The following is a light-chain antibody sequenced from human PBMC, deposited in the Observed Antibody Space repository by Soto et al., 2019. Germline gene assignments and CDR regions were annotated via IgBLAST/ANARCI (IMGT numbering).Light chain of an antibody. CDR3: MQAVQITRT. CDR1: QSLLHSNEYNY. CDR2: AGS. V-gene: IGKV2-28*01. Sequence: DIVMTQSPLSLPVTPGEPASISCRSSQSLLHSNEYNYLDWYLQKPGQSPQLLIYAGSNRGSGVPEGISGRGSATDFTLKISRVEAEDVGTYYCMQAVQITRTFGPGTQLEIK. J-gene: IGKJ2*01.